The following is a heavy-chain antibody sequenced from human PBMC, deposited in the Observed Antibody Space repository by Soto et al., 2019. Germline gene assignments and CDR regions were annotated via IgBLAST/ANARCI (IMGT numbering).Heavy chain of an antibody. CDR1: GGTFSSYT. CDR3: ARDEPDIVVVGAATGGGNWFDP. J-gene: IGHJ5*02. D-gene: IGHD2-15*01. CDR2: IIPILGIA. V-gene: IGHV1-69*08. Sequence: QVQLVQSGAEVKKPGSSVKVSCKASGGTFSSYTISWVRQAPGQGLEWMGRIIPILGIANYAQKFQGRVTITADKATSTAYMELSSLRAEDTAVYDCARDEPDIVVVGAATGGGNWFDPWGQGTLVTVSS.